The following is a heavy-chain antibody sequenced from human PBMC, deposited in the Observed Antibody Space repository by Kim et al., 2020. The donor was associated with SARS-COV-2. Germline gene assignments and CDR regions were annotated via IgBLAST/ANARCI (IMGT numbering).Heavy chain of an antibody. D-gene: IGHD2-2*03. V-gene: IGHV3-23*01. CDR3: AKDFGYCSSSICYPPYGMDV. CDR2: ISDSGDNT. J-gene: IGHJ6*02. Sequence: GGSLTLSCAASGFTFSSFAMSWVRQAPGKGLQWVSSISDSGDNTHYADSVKGRFTISRDNSKNTLYLQMNSLRAEDTAVYYCAKDFGYCSSSICYPPYGMDVWGQGTSVTVSS. CDR1: GFTFSSFA.